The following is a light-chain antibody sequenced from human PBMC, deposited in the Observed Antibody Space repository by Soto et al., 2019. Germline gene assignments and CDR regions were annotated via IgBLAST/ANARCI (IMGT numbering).Light chain of an antibody. CDR3: QQYSSYPLT. J-gene: IGKJ4*01. Sequence: DIQMTQSPSTLSASVGDRVTITCRASQSINNYLAWHQQKPGKAPKVLIYKTSTLESRVPSRFSGSGSGTEFTLTISSLQPDDFATYYCQQYSSYPLTFGGGTKVEIK. V-gene: IGKV1-5*03. CDR1: QSINNY. CDR2: KTS.